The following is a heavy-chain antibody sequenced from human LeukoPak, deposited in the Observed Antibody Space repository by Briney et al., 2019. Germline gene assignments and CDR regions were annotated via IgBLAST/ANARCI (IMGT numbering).Heavy chain of an antibody. CDR1: GFTFSSYA. Sequence: GGSLRLSCAASGFTFSSYAMSWVRQAPGKGLEWVSAISGSGGSTYYADSVKGRFTISRDNSKNTLYLQMNSLRAEDTAVYYCAKDFIDSAYSSYVVDAFDSWAQSTIVPVSS. J-gene: IGHJ3*02. V-gene: IGHV3-23*01. D-gene: IGHD6-6*01. CDR3: AKDFIDSAYSSYVVDAFDS. CDR2: ISGSGGST.